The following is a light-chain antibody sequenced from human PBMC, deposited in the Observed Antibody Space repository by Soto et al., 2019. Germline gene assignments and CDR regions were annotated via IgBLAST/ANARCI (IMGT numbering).Light chain of an antibody. Sequence: EIVLTQSPGTLSLSPGERATLSCRASQSVASSYFAWYQVKPGQAPRLLIYGASSRATGTPDRFSGSGSGTDFTLTISRLEPEDFAVYYCQQYASSRTFGQGTKVDIK. V-gene: IGKV3-20*01. J-gene: IGKJ1*01. CDR3: QQYASSRT. CDR1: QSVASSY. CDR2: GAS.